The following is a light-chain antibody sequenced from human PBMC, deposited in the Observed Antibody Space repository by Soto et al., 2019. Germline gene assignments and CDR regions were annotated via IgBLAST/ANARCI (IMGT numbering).Light chain of an antibody. V-gene: IGKV1-39*01. Sequence: DIQMTQSTSSLSASVGDRVTITCRASQSIGRFLNWHQQKPGKAPNVLINVASTLRSGVPSRFSCSGSGTDFNLTINSLQPEDFATYFCQQSFTTPLTFGGGTKVDIK. CDR3: QQSFTTPLT. CDR1: QSIGRF. CDR2: VAS. J-gene: IGKJ4*01.